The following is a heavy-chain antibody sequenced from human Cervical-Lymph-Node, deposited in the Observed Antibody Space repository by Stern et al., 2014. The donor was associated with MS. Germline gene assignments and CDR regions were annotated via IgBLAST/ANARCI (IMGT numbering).Heavy chain of an antibody. CDR2: FDPEDGET. CDR1: GYTLTELS. Sequence: VQLLQPGAEVKKPGASVKVSCKVSGYTLTELSMHWVRQAPGKGLEWMGGFDPEDGETIYAQKFQGRVTMTEDTSTDTAYMELSSLRSEDTAVYYCATAPKYCSGGSCYFRAFDIWGQGTMVTVSS. V-gene: IGHV1-24*01. D-gene: IGHD2-15*01. J-gene: IGHJ3*02. CDR3: ATAPKYCSGGSCYFRAFDI.